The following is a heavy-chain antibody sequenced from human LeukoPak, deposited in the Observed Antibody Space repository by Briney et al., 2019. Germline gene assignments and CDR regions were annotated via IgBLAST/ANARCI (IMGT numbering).Heavy chain of an antibody. D-gene: IGHD3-10*01. Sequence: SETLSLTCIVSGGSIRNNFWSWIRQPPGKGLEWIGHIYYTGSTNYNPSLKSRVTISVDTSNNQFSLKLSSVSAADTAVYYCARPHPLYGSGSYVSWGQGTLVTVSS. CDR2: IYYTGST. CDR1: GGSIRNNF. J-gene: IGHJ5*02. CDR3: ARPHPLYGSGSYVS. V-gene: IGHV4-59*08.